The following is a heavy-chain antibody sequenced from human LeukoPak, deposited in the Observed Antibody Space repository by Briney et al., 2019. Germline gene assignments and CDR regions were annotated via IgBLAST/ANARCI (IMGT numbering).Heavy chain of an antibody. CDR3: AVYGSGSYSWFDP. D-gene: IGHD3-10*01. J-gene: IGHJ5*02. Sequence: KPSETLSLTCAVYGGSFSGYYWSWIRQPPGKGLEWIGEINHSGSTNYNPSLKSRVTISVDTSKNQFSLKLSSVTAADTAVYYCAVYGSGSYSWFDPWGQGTLVTVSS. V-gene: IGHV4-34*01. CDR2: INHSGST. CDR1: GGSFSGYY.